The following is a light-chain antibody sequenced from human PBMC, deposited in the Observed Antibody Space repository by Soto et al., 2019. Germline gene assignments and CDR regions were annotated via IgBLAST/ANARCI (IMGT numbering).Light chain of an antibody. Sequence: EIVLTQSPATLSSSAGERATLSCRASQSVSSYLAWYQQKPGQAPRLIXYDASNRADGIPARFSGSGSGTDLTLTISSLEPEDFAVYYCQQRSNWPTITFGQGTRLEIK. J-gene: IGKJ5*01. CDR1: QSVSSY. CDR3: QQRSNWPTIT. CDR2: DAS. V-gene: IGKV3-11*01.